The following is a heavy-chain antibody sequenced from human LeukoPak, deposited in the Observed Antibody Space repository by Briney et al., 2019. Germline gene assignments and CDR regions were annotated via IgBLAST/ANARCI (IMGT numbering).Heavy chain of an antibody. J-gene: IGHJ6*02. D-gene: IGHD3-3*01. V-gene: IGHV4-34*01. CDR2: INHSGST. Sequence: SETLSLTCAVYGGSFSGYYWSWIRQPPGKGLEWIGEINHSGSTNYNPSLKSRVTISVDTSKNQFSLKLSSVTAADTAVYYCARIRYYDFWSGPYGIDVWGQGTTVTVSS. CDR3: ARIRYYDFWSGPYGIDV. CDR1: GGSFSGYY.